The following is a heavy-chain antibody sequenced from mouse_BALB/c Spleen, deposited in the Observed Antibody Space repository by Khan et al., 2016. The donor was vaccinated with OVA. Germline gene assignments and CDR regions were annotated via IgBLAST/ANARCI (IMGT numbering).Heavy chain of an antibody. Sequence: VQLKESGPGLVKPSQSLSPTCTVTGYSITSGYAWNWIRQFPGNKLEWMGYISYSGVTSYTPSLKSRISITRDTSKNQFFLQLTSVTTEDTATYYCARGNYYGYYFDYGGQGTTLTVSS. CDR2: ISYSGVT. CDR1: GYSITSGYA. V-gene: IGHV3-2*02. D-gene: IGHD1-1*01. CDR3: ARGNYYGYYFDY. J-gene: IGHJ2*01.